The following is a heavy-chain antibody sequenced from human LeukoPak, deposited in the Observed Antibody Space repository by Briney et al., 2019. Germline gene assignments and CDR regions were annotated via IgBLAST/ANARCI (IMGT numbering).Heavy chain of an antibody. D-gene: IGHD2-2*01. Sequence: PGGSLRLSCAASGFTFSSHWMHWVRQAPEKGLLGVAHINADGSGTYYAASVKGRFTISRDNAKNTQYLQMHSLTAEDTAVYYCVRGSLRDCSYTSCSRGNWFDPWGQGTLGTVSS. CDR1: GFTFSSHW. CDR2: INADGSGT. J-gene: IGHJ5*02. V-gene: IGHV3-74*01. CDR3: VRGSLRDCSYTSCSRGNWFDP.